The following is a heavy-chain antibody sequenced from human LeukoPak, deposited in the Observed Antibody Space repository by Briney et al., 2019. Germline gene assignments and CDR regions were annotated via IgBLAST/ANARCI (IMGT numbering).Heavy chain of an antibody. CDR1: GGSITSTNY. CDR3: AREGGELEIGEGFDI. V-gene: IGHV4-4*02. CDR2: VNLQGST. Sequence: SGTLSLTCGVSGGSITSTNYWTWVRQPPGKGLEWIGEVNLQGSTNYNPSLMGRVAISVDMSENHISLQLTSVTAADTAVYYCAREGGELEIGEGFDIWGQGTMVTVSS. D-gene: IGHD1-1*01. J-gene: IGHJ3*02.